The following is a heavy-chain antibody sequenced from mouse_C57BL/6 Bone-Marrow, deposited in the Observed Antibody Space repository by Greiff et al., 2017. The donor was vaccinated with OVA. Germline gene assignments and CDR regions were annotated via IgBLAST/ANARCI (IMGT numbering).Heavy chain of an antibody. CDR2: IWTGGGT. D-gene: IGHD1-1*01. Sequence: VQLVESGPGLVAPSQSLSITCTVSGFSLTSYAISWVRQPPGQGLEWLGVIWTGGGTNYNSALNSRLSISKDNSKSQVFLKMNSLQTDDTARYYCARAVVSDYYAMDYWGQGTSVTVSS. CDR3: ARAVVSDYYAMDY. J-gene: IGHJ4*01. CDR1: GFSLTSYA. V-gene: IGHV2-9-1*01.